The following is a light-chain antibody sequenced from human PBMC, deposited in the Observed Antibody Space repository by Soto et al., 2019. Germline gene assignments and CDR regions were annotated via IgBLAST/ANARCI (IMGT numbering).Light chain of an antibody. V-gene: IGKV3-11*01. J-gene: IGKJ1*01. CDR3: QQYGSSGT. Sequence: EILLTQSPATLCLSPGERATLSCRASQSVSRNLAWYQQKPGQPPRLLIYDASNTATGIPARFSGSGSVTDFTLTISSLEPEDSAVYYCQQYGSSGTFGQGTKVDIK. CDR2: DAS. CDR1: QSVSRN.